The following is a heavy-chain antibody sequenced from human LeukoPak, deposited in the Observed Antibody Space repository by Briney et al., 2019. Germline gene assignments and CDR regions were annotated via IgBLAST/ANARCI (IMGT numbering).Heavy chain of an antibody. V-gene: IGHV3-21*01. CDR2: ISTSSSYI. Sequence: GGSLRLSCAASGFTFSSYSMNWVRQAPGKGLEWVSSISTSSSYIYYADSVKGRFTISRDNAKNSLYLQMNSLRAEDTAVYYCARLKQQLVRLLSRDTTYYYYYYMDVWGKGTTVTVSS. CDR1: GFTFSSYS. J-gene: IGHJ6*03. CDR3: ARLKQQLVRLLSRDTTYYYYYYMDV. D-gene: IGHD6-13*01.